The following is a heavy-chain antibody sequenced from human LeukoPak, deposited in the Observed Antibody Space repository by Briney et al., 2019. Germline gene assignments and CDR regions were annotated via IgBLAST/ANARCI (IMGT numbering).Heavy chain of an antibody. D-gene: IGHD4-17*01. V-gene: IGHV3-48*01. J-gene: IGHJ4*02. CDR1: GFTFSYYS. CDR2: ISSSSSTI. CDR3: AREANNYGDHTMMI. Sequence: PGGSLRLSCAASGFTFSYYSMNWVRQAPGKGLEWVSYISSSSSTIYYADSVKGRFTISRDNAKNSLYLQMSSLRAEDTAVYYCAREANNYGDHTMMIWGQGTLVTVSS.